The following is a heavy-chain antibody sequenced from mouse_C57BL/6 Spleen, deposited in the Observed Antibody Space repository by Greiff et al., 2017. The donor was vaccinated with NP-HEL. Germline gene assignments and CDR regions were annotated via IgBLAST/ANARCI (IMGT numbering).Heavy chain of an antibody. Sequence: EVKLVESGGGLVKPGGSLKLSCAASGFTFSDYGMHWVRQAPEKGLEWVAYISSGSSTIYYADTVKGRFTISSDNAKNTLFLQMTSLRSEDTAMYYCARSRNWDSAMDYWGQGTSVTVSS. CDR1: GFTFSDYG. J-gene: IGHJ4*01. CDR3: ARSRNWDSAMDY. D-gene: IGHD4-1*01. CDR2: ISSGSSTI. V-gene: IGHV5-17*01.